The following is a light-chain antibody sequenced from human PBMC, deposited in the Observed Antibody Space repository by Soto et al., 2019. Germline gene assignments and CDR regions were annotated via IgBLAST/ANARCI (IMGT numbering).Light chain of an antibody. CDR2: GAS. Sequence: RVMTQSPATLSLSPGERATLSCRASQSVSTNVAWYQQKPGQAPRLLIYGASTRATDIPARFSGSGSGTDFTLTISSLQSEDFAVYSGQQYNNWPPWTFGQGTKVEVK. CDR3: QQYNNWPPWT. CDR1: QSVSTN. J-gene: IGKJ1*01. V-gene: IGKV3-15*01.